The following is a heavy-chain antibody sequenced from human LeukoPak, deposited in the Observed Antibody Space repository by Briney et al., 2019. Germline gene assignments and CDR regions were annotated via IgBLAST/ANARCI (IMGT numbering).Heavy chain of an antibody. CDR3: ARVRSYDILTGYDWGFDP. CDR1: GGSISSYY. D-gene: IGHD3-9*01. Sequence: SETLSLTCTVSGGSISSYYWSWIRQPPGKGLEWIGYIYYSGSTNYNPSLKSRVTISVYTSKNQFSLKLSSVTAADTAVYYCARVRSYDILTGYDWGFDPWGQGTLVTVSS. V-gene: IGHV4-59*01. CDR2: IYYSGST. J-gene: IGHJ5*02.